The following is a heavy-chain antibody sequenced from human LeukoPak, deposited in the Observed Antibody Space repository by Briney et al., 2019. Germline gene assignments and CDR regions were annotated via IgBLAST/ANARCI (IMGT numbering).Heavy chain of an antibody. CDR1: GFTFSSYA. J-gene: IGHJ4*02. CDR3: ARAPARGGDFDY. CDR2: INHSGST. D-gene: IGHD2-21*01. Sequence: GSLRLSCAASGFTFSSYAMSWVRQAPGKGLEWIGEINHSGSTNYNPSLKSRVTISVDTSKNQFSLKLSSVTAADTAVYYCARAPARGGDFDYWGQGTLVTVSS. V-gene: IGHV4-34*01.